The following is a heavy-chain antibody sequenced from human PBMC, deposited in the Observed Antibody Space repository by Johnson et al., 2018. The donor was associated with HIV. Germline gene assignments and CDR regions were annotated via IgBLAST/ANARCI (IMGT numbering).Heavy chain of an antibody. D-gene: IGHD6-6*01. V-gene: IGHV3-23*04. J-gene: IGHJ3*02. CDR1: RFTFSSYG. CDR2: VSGSGGST. Sequence: VQLVESGGGVVQPGRSLRLSCAASRFTFSSYGMSWVRQAPGKGLEWVSGVSGSGGSTYYADSVKGRFTISRDNSKNTLSLQMNSLRAEDTAVYYCAKGDDSSSSVGAFDSWGQGTMVTVSS. CDR3: AKGDDSSSSVGAFDS.